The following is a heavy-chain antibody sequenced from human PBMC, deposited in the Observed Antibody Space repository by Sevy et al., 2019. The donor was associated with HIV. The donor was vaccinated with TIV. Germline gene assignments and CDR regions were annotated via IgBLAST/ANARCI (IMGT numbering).Heavy chain of an antibody. CDR3: ARDRRAVNYYYYYMDV. V-gene: IGHV4-31*03. Sequence: SETLSLTCTVSGGSISSGGYYWSWIRQHPGKGLEWIGYIYYSVSTYYNPSLKSRVTISVDTSKNQFSLKLSSVTAADTAVYYCARDRRAVNYYYYYMDVWGKGTTVTVSS. CDR1: GGSISSGGYY. J-gene: IGHJ6*03. CDR2: IYYSVST. D-gene: IGHD1-26*01.